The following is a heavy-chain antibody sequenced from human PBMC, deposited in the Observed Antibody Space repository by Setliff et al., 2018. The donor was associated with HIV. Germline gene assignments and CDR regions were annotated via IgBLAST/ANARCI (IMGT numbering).Heavy chain of an antibody. J-gene: IGHJ4*02. D-gene: IGHD4-17*01. Sequence: SETLSLTCTVSGDSIISGDYYWSWIRQPPGKGLEWIGEINHNKSSDYNPSLKSRVTISIDTSNNQISLRLSSVTAADTAMYYCVRDDYGYNGKGFDYWGPGTLVTVSS. CDR3: VRDDYGYNGKGFDY. CDR1: GDSIISGDYY. V-gene: IGHV4-30-4*08. CDR2: INHNKSS.